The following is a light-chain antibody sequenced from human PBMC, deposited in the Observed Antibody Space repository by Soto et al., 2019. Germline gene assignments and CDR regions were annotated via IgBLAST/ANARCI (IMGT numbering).Light chain of an antibody. V-gene: IGLV1-51*01. J-gene: IGLJ1*01. CDR3: GTWDSSLSAVYV. CDR1: SSNIGNNY. CDR2: DNN. Sequence: QSVLTQPPSVSATPGQKVTISCSGSSSNIGNNYVSWYQQLPGTAPKLLIYDNNKRPSGIPDRFSGSKSGTSAALGITGLQTGDEADYYCGTWDSSLSAVYVFGTGTKVTGL.